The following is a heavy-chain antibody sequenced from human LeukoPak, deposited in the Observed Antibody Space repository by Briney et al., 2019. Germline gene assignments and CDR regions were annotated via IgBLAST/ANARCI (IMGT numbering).Heavy chain of an antibody. J-gene: IGHJ4*02. CDR2: ISGSGGST. D-gene: IGHD3-22*01. Sequence: GGSLRLSCAASGFTFSSYAMSWARQAPGKGLEWVSAISGSGGSTYYADSVKGRFTISRDNSKNTLYLQMNSLRAEDTAVYYCAKHRYYDSSGYFDYWGQGTLVTVSS. CDR1: GFTFSSYA. CDR3: AKHRYYDSSGYFDY. V-gene: IGHV3-23*01.